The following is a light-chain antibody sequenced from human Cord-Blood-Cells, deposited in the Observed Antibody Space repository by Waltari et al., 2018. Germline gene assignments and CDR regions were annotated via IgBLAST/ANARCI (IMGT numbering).Light chain of an antibody. CDR2: EVS. CDR1: SSDVGSYNI. V-gene: IGLV2-23*02. J-gene: IGLJ2*01. Sequence: QSALTQPASVSGSPGQSITTSCTGTSSDVGSYNIVSWYQQHPGKAPKLMIYEVSKRPSGVSNRFSGSKSGNTASLTISGLQAEDEADYYCCSYAGSSTLFGGGTKLTVL. CDR3: CSYAGSSTL.